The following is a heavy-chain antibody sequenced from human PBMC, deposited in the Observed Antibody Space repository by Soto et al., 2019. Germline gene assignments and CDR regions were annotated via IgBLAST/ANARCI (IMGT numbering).Heavy chain of an antibody. CDR3: ASVSFYHFVHWFDS. Sequence: SQTLSLTCGISGDSVSSKTAAWNWIRQSPSRGLEWLGRTYFRSKWYNDYAISVKSRITINPDTSKNQFSLLLNSVTPEDTAVYFSASVSFYHFVHWFDSWGQGTLVTVSS. J-gene: IGHJ5*01. D-gene: IGHD6-6*01. V-gene: IGHV6-1*01. CDR2: TYFRSKWYN. CDR1: GDSVSSKTAA.